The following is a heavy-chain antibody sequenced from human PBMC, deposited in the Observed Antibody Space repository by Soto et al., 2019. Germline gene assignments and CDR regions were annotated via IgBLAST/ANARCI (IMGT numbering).Heavy chain of an antibody. D-gene: IGHD3-16*02. Sequence: SETLSLTCSVSGGSISSGDYYWSWIRQHPGKGLERIGYIHNSGTTYYIPPLKSRVAMTVDTSKNQLSLKLTSVTAADTAVYYCARGVTFGGVIAPRFDPWGRGTPVTASS. V-gene: IGHV4-31*03. J-gene: IGHJ5*02. CDR1: GGSISSGDYY. CDR3: ARGVTFGGVIAPRFDP. CDR2: IHNSGTT.